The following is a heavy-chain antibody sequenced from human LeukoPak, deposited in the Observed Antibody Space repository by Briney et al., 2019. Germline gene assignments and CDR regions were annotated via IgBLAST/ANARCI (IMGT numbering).Heavy chain of an antibody. CDR3: AREQWELPRGTYYFDY. CDR2: IKKDGSEK. J-gene: IGHJ4*02. V-gene: IGHV3-7*05. Sequence: PGGSLRLSCAASGFIFSRYWMSWVRQAPGKGLEWVANIKKDGSEKYHVDSVEGRLTISRDNAKTSLYLHMNSLRAEDTAVYYCAREQWELPRGTYYFDYWGQGTLVTVSS. D-gene: IGHD1-26*01. CDR1: GFIFSRYW.